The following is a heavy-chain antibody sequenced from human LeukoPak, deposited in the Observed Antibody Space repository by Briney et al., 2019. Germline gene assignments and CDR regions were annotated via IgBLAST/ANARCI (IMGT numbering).Heavy chain of an antibody. J-gene: IGHJ3*02. D-gene: IGHD4-17*01. CDR2: ISGSGGST. V-gene: IGHV3-23*01. Sequence: GGSLRLSCATSKFNFNSYGLTWVRQAPGKGLEWVSSISGSGGSTQYAASVQGRFTISRDNSKNTLYLQMNSLRAEDTAVYYCAKDPNGDYIGTFDIWGQGTMVTVSS. CDR1: KFNFNSYG. CDR3: AKDPNGDYIGTFDI.